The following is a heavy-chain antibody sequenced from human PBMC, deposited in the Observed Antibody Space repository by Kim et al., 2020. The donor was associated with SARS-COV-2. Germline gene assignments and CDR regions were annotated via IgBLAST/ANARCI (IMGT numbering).Heavy chain of an antibody. V-gene: IGHV3-11*03. CDR3: ASLDSAQVPGVF. J-gene: IGHJ4*02. Sequence: YTVSVKGRLTMSRDNAKNSLYLEMNSLRAEDTAIYYCASLDSAQVPGVFWGQGTLVTVSS. D-gene: IGHD3-10*01.